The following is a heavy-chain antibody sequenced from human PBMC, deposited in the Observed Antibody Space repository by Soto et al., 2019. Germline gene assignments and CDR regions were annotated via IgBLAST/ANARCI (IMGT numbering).Heavy chain of an antibody. CDR2: IYYSGST. Sequence: SETLSLTCTVSGGSISSYYWSWIRQPPGKGLEWIGYIYYSGSTNYNPSLKSRVTISVDTSKNQFSLKLSSVTAADTAVYYCARVFCRDGYNCAFDIWGQGTMVTVSS. CDR3: ARVFCRDGYNCAFDI. D-gene: IGHD5-12*01. J-gene: IGHJ3*02. V-gene: IGHV4-59*01. CDR1: GGSISSYY.